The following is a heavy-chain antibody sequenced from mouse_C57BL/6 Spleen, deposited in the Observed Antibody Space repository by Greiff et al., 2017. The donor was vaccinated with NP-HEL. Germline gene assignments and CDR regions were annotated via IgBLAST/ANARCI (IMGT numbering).Heavy chain of an antibody. D-gene: IGHD1-1*01. V-gene: IGHV1-18*01. CDR2: INPNNGGT. J-gene: IGHJ3*01. CDR1: GYTFTDYN. CDR3: ARGFYGSSFAWFAY. Sequence: EVQLQQSGPELVKPGASVKIPCKASGYTFTDYNMDWVKQSHGKSLEWIGDINPNNGGTIYNQKFKGKATLTVDKSSSTANMELRSLTSEDTAVYYCARGFYGSSFAWFAYWGQGTLVTVSA.